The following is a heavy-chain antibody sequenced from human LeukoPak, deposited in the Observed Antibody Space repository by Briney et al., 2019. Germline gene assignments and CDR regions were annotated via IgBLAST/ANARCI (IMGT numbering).Heavy chain of an antibody. J-gene: IGHJ5*02. CDR1: GFTFSSYW. D-gene: IGHD2-2*01. CDR3: ARAAGVPAAKLNWFDP. V-gene: IGHV3-7*03. Sequence: GGSLRLSCAASGFTFSSYWMSWVRQAPGKGLEWVANIKQDGSEKYYVDSVKGRFTISRDNAKNSLYLQMNSLRAEDTAVYYCARAAGVPAAKLNWFDPWGQGTLVTVSS. CDR2: IKQDGSEK.